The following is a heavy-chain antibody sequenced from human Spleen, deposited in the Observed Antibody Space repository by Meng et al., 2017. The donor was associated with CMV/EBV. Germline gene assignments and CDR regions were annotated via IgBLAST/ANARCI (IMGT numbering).Heavy chain of an antibody. CDR2: ISSSGNSI. Sequence: GESLKISCAVSGFTFSSYEMNWVRQAPGKGLEWVSYISSSGNSIYYADSVRGRFTISRDDSKNTLYLQMNSLRAEDTAIYYCARGILGGYFWSGFYMDQWGQGTLVTVSS. D-gene: IGHD3-3*01. V-gene: IGHV3-48*03. CDR3: ARGILGGYFWSGFYMDQ. J-gene: IGHJ4*02. CDR1: GFTFSSYE.